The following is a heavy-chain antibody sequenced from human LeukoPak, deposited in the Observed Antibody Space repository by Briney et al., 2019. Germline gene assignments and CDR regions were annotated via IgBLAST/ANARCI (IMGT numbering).Heavy chain of an antibody. CDR3: AKVGFDSSSWYVNNWFDP. CDR1: GFTFSSYA. CDR2: ISGSGGST. Sequence: PGGSLRLSCAASGFTFSSYAMSWVRQAPGKGLEWVSAISGSGGSTYYADSVKGRFTISRDNSKNTPYLQMNSLRAEDTAVYYCAKVGFDSSSWYVNNWFDPWGQGTLVTVSS. J-gene: IGHJ5*02. D-gene: IGHD6-13*01. V-gene: IGHV3-23*01.